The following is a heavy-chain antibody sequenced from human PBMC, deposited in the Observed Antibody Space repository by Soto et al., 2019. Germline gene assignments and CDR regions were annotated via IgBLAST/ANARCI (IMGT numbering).Heavy chain of an antibody. CDR1: GFPLSSFG. V-gene: IGHV3-30*03. CDR3: ARGDRNVDY. J-gene: IGHJ4*02. CDR2: ISFHGTDI. Sequence: QVQLVESGGGVVQPGRSLRLSCVASGFPLSSFGIHWVRQAPGKGLEWVAFISFHGTDIYYTDSVKGRFTISKDNSKNTLYLEMNSLRPEDTGVYYCARGDRNVDYWGRGTLLTVSP.